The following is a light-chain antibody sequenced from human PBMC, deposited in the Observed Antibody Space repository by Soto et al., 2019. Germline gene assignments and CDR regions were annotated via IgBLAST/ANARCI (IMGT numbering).Light chain of an antibody. CDR1: QSVSSY. CDR2: GAS. CDR3: QQYNNWPFS. Sequence: EIVLTQSPDTLSLSPGERATLSCRASQSVSSYLAWYQQKSGQAPRLLIYGASSRATGIPDRFSGSGSETDFTLTISGLQSEDSAIYFCQQYNNWPFSFGQGTRLEIK. V-gene: IGKV3D-15*01. J-gene: IGKJ5*01.